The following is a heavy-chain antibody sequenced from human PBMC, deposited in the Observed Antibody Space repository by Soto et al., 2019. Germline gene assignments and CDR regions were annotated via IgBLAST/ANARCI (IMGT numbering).Heavy chain of an antibody. D-gene: IGHD3-3*01. Sequence: ASVKVSWKVSGYTLTELSMHWVRQAPGKGLEWMGGFDPEDGETIYAQKFQGRVTMTEDTSTDTAYMELSSLRSEDTAVYYCATVGNYDFWSGYSHFDFWGQGTLVTVSS. V-gene: IGHV1-24*01. CDR3: ATVGNYDFWSGYSHFDF. CDR2: FDPEDGET. CDR1: GYTLTELS. J-gene: IGHJ4*02.